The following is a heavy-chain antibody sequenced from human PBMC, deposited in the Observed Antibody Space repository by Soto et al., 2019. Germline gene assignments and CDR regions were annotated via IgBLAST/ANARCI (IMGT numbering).Heavy chain of an antibody. CDR2: IYYSGST. CDR3: ARGGGYCSGGSCYPFDP. D-gene: IGHD2-15*01. CDR1: GGSISSSSYY. V-gene: IGHV4-39*07. Sequence: SETLSLTCTVSGGSISSSSYYWGWIRQPPGKGLEWIGSIYYSGSTYYNPSLKSRVTISVDTSKNQFSLKLSSVTAADTAVYYCARGGGYCSGGSCYPFDPWGQGTLVTVS. J-gene: IGHJ5*02.